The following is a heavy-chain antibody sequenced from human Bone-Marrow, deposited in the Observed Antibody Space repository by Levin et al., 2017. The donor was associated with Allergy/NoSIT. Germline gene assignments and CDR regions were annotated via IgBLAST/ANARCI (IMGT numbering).Heavy chain of an antibody. CDR1: GFTFNNYW. J-gene: IGHJ4*02. CDR3: SRDHLDY. V-gene: IGHV3-7*01. Sequence: PGGSLRLSCVASGFTFNNYWMRWIRQTPGKGLDWVATISLDGSQKYFVDSVKGRFTISRDNAKNSVYLQMNSLRAEDTAIYYCSRDHLDYWGQGNLVTVSS. CDR2: ISLDGSQK.